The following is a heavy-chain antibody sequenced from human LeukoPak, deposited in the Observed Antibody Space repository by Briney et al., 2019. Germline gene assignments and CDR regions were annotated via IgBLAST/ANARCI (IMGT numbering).Heavy chain of an antibody. D-gene: IGHD3-10*01. J-gene: IGHJ4*02. CDR2: ISSSSSYI. V-gene: IGHV3-21*01. CDR3: ARGRFGEFAIDY. CDR1: GFTFSSYS. Sequence: KSGGSLRLSCAASGFTFSSYSMNWVRQAPGKGLEWVSSISSSSSYIYYADSVKGRFTISRGNAKNSLYLQMNSLRAEDTAVYYCARGRFGEFAIDYWGQGTLVTVSS.